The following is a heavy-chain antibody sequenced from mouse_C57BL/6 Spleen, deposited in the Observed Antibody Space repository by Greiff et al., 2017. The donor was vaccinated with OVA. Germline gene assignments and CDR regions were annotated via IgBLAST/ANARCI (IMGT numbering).Heavy chain of an antibody. D-gene: IGHD2-3*01. J-gene: IGHJ1*03. V-gene: IGHV5-15*01. CDR1: GFTFSDYG. CDR2: ISNLAYSI. Sequence: DVMLVESGGGLVQPGGSLKLSCAASGFTFSDYGMAWVRQAPRKGPEWVAFISNLAYSIYYADTVTGRFTISRENAKNTLYLEMSSLRSEDTAMYYCARQAIYDGYYEGYFDVWGTGTTVTVSS. CDR3: ARQAIYDGYYEGYFDV.